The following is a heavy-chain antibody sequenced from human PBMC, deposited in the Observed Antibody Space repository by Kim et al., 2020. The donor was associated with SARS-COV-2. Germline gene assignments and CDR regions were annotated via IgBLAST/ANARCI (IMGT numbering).Heavy chain of an antibody. Sequence: SVKVSCKASGGTFSSYAISWVRQAPGQGLEWMGRIIPILGIANYAQKFQGRVTITADKSTSTAYMELSSLRSEDTAVYYCARDQGSSSWYYYGMDVWGQGTTVTVSS. D-gene: IGHD6-13*01. CDR1: GGTFSSYA. J-gene: IGHJ6*02. CDR3: ARDQGSSSWYYYGMDV. V-gene: IGHV1-69*04. CDR2: IIPILGIA.